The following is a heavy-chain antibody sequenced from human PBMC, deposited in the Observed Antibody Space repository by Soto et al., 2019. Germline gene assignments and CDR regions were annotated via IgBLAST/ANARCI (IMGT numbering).Heavy chain of an antibody. CDR2: INPILSMS. J-gene: IGHJ4*02. Sequence: QVQLVQSGAEVKRPGSSVKVSCKASGVTFTFYSINWVRQAPGLGLEWMGRINPILSMSNYAQRFQGRVTMTADKSTSTAYMELSSLRSEDTAIYYCASIYGSGYRAFDYWGQGALVTVSS. D-gene: IGHD3-10*01. V-gene: IGHV1-69*02. CDR1: GVTFTFYS. CDR3: ASIYGSGYRAFDY.